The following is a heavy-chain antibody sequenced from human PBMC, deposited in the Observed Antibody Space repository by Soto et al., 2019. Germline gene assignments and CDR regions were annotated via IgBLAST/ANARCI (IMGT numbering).Heavy chain of an antibody. J-gene: IGHJ6*02. D-gene: IGHD5-18*01. Sequence: ASVKVSCKASGYTFTSYGISWVRQAPGQGLEWMGWISAYNGNTNYAQKLQGRVTMTTDTSTSTAYMELRSLRSDDTAVYYRARFRLVDTAMVYYYYYGMDVWGQGTTVTVSS. CDR3: ARFRLVDTAMVYYYYYGMDV. CDR1: GYTFTSYG. CDR2: ISAYNGNT. V-gene: IGHV1-18*04.